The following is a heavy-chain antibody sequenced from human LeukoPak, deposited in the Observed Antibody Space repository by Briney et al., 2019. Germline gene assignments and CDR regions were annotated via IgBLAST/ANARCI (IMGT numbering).Heavy chain of an antibody. J-gene: IGHJ3*02. CDR1: GGSISRYY. Sequence: SETLSLTCTVSGGSISRYYWSWIRQPPAKGLEWIGYIYYSGSTNYNPSLKSLVTISLDTSKNQFSLKLSSVTAADTAVYYCARGRWLQLGAFDIWGQGTMVTVSS. CDR3: ARGRWLQLGAFDI. D-gene: IGHD5-24*01. CDR2: IYYSGST. V-gene: IGHV4-59*01.